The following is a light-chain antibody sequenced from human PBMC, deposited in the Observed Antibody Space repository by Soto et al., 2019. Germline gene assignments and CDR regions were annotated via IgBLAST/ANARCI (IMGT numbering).Light chain of an antibody. CDR1: QSVTSY. Sequence: EIVFTHSPSALSLSPVERATLSCMPSQSVTSYLAWYQHKPGQAPRLLIYDTSNRASGIPARFSGSGSGTDFTLTISSLEPEDFATYSCQNYNSYSEAVGQGTKVDIK. CDR3: QNYNSYSEA. V-gene: IGKV3-11*01. J-gene: IGKJ1*01. CDR2: DTS.